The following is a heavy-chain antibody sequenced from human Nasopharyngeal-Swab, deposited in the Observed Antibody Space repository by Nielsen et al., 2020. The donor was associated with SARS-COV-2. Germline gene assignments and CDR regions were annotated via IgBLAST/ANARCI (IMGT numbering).Heavy chain of an antibody. J-gene: IGHJ4*02. CDR2: ISSSYGYT. D-gene: IGHD5-18*01. CDR1: GFTFSDYY. Sequence: GESLKISCAASGFTFSDYYMSWIRQAPGKGLEWVSYISSSYGYTNYADSVKGRFTNSRDNAKNSLFLQMNTLTAEDTAVYYCARVTGSGYITNHFDYWGQGMLVTVSS. CDR3: ARVTGSGYITNHFDY. V-gene: IGHV3-11*05.